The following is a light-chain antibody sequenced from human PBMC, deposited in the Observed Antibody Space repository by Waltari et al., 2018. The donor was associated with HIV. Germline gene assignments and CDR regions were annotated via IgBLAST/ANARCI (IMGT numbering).Light chain of an antibody. J-gene: IGLJ3*02. V-gene: IGLV4-69*01. CDR3: QTWSV. CDR1: SGHRSYA. CDR2: LHSDGSH. Sequence: QLVLTQSPSASASLGASVKLTCTLSSGHRSYAIAWHQQQPEKGPRYLMKLHSDGSHSKGDGIPDRFSVSSSGAERYLTISSLQSEDEADYYCQTWSVFGGGTKLTVL.